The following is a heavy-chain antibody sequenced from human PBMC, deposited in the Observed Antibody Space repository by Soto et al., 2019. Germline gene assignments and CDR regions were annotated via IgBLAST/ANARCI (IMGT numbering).Heavy chain of an antibody. J-gene: IGHJ4*02. CDR2: IYYSGST. V-gene: IGHV4-59*01. CDR1: GGSISSYY. CDR3: ARGSSSSVGVEDY. D-gene: IGHD6-6*01. Sequence: PSETLSLTCTVSGGSISSYYWSWIRQPPGKGLEWIGYIYYSGSTNYNPSLKSRVTISVDTSKNQFSLKLSSMTAADTAVYYCARGSSSSVGVEDYWGQGTLVTVSS.